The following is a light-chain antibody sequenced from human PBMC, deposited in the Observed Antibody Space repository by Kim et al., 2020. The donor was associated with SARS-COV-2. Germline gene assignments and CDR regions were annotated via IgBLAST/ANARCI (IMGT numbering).Light chain of an antibody. CDR1: QSVSSSH. J-gene: IGKJ2*01. Sequence: EIVLTQSPGTLSLSPGERATLSCRASQSVSSSHLAWYQQKPGQAPRLLLSGASSRATGIPDRFSGSGSGTDFTLTISRLEPEDFAVYYCQQFGSSYTFGQGTQVDIK. CDR2: GAS. V-gene: IGKV3-20*01. CDR3: QQFGSSYT.